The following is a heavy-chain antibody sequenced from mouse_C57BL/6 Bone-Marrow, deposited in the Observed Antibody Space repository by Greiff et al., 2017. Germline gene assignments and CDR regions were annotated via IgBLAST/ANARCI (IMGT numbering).Heavy chain of an antibody. V-gene: IGHV5-17*01. CDR2: ISSGSSTI. CDR3: ARDSVNAMDY. D-gene: IGHD2-12*01. Sequence: DVQLVESGGGLVKPGGSLKLSCAASGFTFSDYGMHWVRQAPEKGLEWFAYISSGSSTIYYADTVKGRFTISRDNAKNTLFLQMTSLRSEDTAMYYCARDSVNAMDYWGQGTSVTVSS. J-gene: IGHJ4*01. CDR1: GFTFSDYG.